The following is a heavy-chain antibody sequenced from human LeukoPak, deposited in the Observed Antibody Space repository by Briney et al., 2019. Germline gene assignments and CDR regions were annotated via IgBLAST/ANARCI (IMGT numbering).Heavy chain of an antibody. CDR3: AREHSTSWSDFDY. D-gene: IGHD6-13*01. V-gene: IGHV1-69*04. CDR1: GGTFSSYA. J-gene: IGHJ4*02. CDR2: IIPILGIA. Sequence: AASVKVSCKASGGTFSSYAISWVRQAPGQGLEWMGRIIPILGIANYAQKFQGRVTITADKSTSTAYMELSSLRSDDTAVYYCAREHSTSWSDFDYWGQGTLVTVSS.